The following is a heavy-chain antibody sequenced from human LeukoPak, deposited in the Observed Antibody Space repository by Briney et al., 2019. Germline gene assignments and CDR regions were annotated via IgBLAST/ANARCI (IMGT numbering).Heavy chain of an antibody. CDR1: GGSINSYF. D-gene: IGHD5-18*01. J-gene: IGHJ3*02. CDR3: RILGYSYGRDAFDI. Sequence: SETLSLTCTVSGGSINSYFWNWIRQPPGKGLEWIGYINHSGSANYSPSLKSRVTISVDTSKNQFSLKLSSVTAADTAVYYCRILGYSYGRDAFDIWGQGTMVTVSS. V-gene: IGHV4-59*01. CDR2: INHSGSA.